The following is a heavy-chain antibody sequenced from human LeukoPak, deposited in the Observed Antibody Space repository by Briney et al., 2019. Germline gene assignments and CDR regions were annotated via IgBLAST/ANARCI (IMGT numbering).Heavy chain of an antibody. D-gene: IGHD3-9*01. Sequence: SETLSLTCTVSGGSISSYYWSWIRQPPGKGLEWIGYIYSNGGTNYNPSLKSRVTISVDTSKNQFSLSLRSLTAADTAVYYCARHRGYFDWSFPEWGQGTLVTVSS. V-gene: IGHV4-59*08. CDR3: ARHRGYFDWSFPE. CDR1: GGSISSYY. CDR2: IYSNGGT. J-gene: IGHJ4*02.